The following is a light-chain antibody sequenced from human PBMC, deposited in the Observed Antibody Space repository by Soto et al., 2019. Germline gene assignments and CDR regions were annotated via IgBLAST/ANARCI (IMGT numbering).Light chain of an antibody. J-gene: IGKJ3*01. CDR2: AAS. CDR1: QTISNW. Sequence: DIQMTQSPSTLSGSVGDRVTITCRASQTISNWLAWYQQKPGQAPKLLIYAASSLPSGVPSRFSGRGSGTDFTLTISSLQPEDFATYYCQQSYCTPRTFGPGTKVDIK. V-gene: IGKV1-39*01. CDR3: QQSYCTPRT.